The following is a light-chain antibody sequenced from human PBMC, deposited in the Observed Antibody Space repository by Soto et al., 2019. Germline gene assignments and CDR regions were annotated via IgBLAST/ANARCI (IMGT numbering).Light chain of an antibody. CDR3: QQVNSYPLT. Sequence: DIQMTQSPSSLSASVGDRVTITCRASENIAKYLNWYQQKQGKAPKILIYGASSLQSGVPSRFSGSGSGTDFTLTISSLQPEDFATYYCQQVNSYPLTFGPGTKVDIK. V-gene: IGKV1-39*01. CDR2: GAS. CDR1: ENIAKY. J-gene: IGKJ3*01.